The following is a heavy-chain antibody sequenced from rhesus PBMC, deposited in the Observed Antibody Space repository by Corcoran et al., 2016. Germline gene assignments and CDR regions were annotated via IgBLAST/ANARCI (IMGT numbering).Heavy chain of an antibody. J-gene: IGHJ4*01. D-gene: IGHD6-31*01. CDR3: ARKNSGLYYFDY. CDR1: GGSISSGYD. V-gene: IGHV4-76*01. Sequence: QVQLQESGPGVVKPSETLSLTCAVSGGSISSGYDWRWIRQPPGKGLEWIGYIYGSSGSTKYNPSLKSRVTILKDASRNQFSLKLSSVTAADTAVYYCARKNSGLYYFDYWGQGVLVTVSS. CDR2: IYGSSGST.